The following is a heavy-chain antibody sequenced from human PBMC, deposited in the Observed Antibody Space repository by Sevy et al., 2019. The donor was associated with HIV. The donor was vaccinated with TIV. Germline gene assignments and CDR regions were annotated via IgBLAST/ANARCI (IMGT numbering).Heavy chain of an antibody. CDR3: ASPYSSTSS. J-gene: IGHJ5*02. V-gene: IGHV1-69*13. CDR1: GGIFSRHA. Sequence: ASVKVSCKASGGIFSRHAIIWVRQAPGQGLKWIGTIIPIFNTTHYAQNFQGRVTITADESTTTAYMELSGLKSEDTAVFYCASPYSSTSSWGQGTLVTVSS. CDR2: IIPIFNTT. D-gene: IGHD2-2*01.